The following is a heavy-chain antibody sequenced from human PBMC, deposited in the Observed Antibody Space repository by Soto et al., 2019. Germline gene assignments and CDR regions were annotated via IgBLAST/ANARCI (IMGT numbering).Heavy chain of an antibody. D-gene: IGHD2-2*01. V-gene: IGHV3-21*01. CDR2: ITSSSNYI. CDR3: ARVLRACSGTSCYDLGVDV. Sequence: GGSLRLSCAASGFTFSTSSMSWVRQAPGKGLEWVSSITSSSNYIYYADSVKGRFSLSRDNAKNSLFLQMNNLRAEDTAVYYCARVLRACSGTSCYDLGVDVWGQGTTVTVSS. J-gene: IGHJ6*02. CDR1: GFTFSTSS.